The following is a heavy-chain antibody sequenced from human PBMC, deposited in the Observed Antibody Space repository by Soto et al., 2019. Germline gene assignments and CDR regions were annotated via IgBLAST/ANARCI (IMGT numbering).Heavy chain of an antibody. D-gene: IGHD5-12*01. V-gene: IGHV1-46*01. Sequence: ASVKVSCKASGYTFTSYYMHWVRQAPGQGLEWMGIINPSGGSTSYAQKFQGRVNMTRDTSTSTVYMELSSLRSEDTAVYYCVREAIPETDSGYDFGWFDPWGQGTLVTVSS. J-gene: IGHJ5*02. CDR3: VREAIPETDSGYDFGWFDP. CDR1: GYTFTSYY. CDR2: INPSGGST.